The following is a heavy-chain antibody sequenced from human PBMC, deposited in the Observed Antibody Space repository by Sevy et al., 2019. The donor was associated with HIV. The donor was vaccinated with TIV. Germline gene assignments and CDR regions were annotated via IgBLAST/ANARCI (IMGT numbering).Heavy chain of an antibody. D-gene: IGHD3-10*01. J-gene: IGHJ6*02. Sequence: GGSLRLSCAASGFTFSSYGMHWVHQAPGKGLEWVAVISYDGSNKYYADSVKGRFTISRDNSKNTLYLQMNSLRAEDTAVYYCAKDGGSGSYYAYYYGMDVWGQGTTVTVSS. V-gene: IGHV3-30*18. CDR2: ISYDGSNK. CDR1: GFTFSSYG. CDR3: AKDGGSGSYYAYYYGMDV.